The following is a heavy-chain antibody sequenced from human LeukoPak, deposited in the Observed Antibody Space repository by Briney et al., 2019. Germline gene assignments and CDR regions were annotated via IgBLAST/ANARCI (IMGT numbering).Heavy chain of an antibody. J-gene: IGHJ4*02. V-gene: IGHV1-69*04. CDR3: AREVTMVRGVIITPYLDY. CDR1: GGTFSSYT. Sequence: SVKVSCKASGGTFSSYTISWVRQAPGQGLERMGRIIPILGIANYAQKFQGRVTITADKSTSTAYTELSSLRSEDTAVYYCAREVTMVRGVIITPYLDYWGQGTLVTVSS. CDR2: IIPILGIA. D-gene: IGHD3-10*01.